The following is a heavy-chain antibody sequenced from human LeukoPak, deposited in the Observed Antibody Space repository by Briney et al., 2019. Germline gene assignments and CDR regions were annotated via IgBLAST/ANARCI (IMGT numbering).Heavy chain of an antibody. CDR1: GGSFSGYY. CDR2: INHSGST. J-gene: IGHJ4*02. V-gene: IGHV4-34*01. D-gene: IGHD6-19*01. Sequence: SETLSLTCAVYGGSFSGYYWSWIRRPPGKVLEWIGEINHSGSTNYNPSLKSRVTIPVDTSKNQFSLKLSSVTAADTAVYYCASESVAVALPDYWGQGTLVTVSS. CDR3: ASESVAVALPDY.